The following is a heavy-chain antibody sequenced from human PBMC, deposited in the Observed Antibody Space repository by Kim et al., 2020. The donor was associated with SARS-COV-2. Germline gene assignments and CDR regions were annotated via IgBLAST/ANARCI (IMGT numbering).Heavy chain of an antibody. D-gene: IGHD2-2*01. CDR3: ARSQLTLYYGMDV. CDR2: ISYDESVK. J-gene: IGHJ6*02. Sequence: GGSLRLSCAASGFTFSNYAMHWVRQAPGKGLEWVAVISYDESVKYYADSVKGRFTISRDNSKNTLYLQMNSLRVEDTAVYYCARSQLTLYYGMDVWGQGTTVTVSS. CDR1: GFTFSNYA. V-gene: IGHV3-30-3*01.